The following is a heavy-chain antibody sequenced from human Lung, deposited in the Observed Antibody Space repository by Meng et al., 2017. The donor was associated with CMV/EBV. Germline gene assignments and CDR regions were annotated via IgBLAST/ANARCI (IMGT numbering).Heavy chain of an antibody. CDR3: ASRATGYSSSYMDY. CDR1: GFTFSDYY. J-gene: IGHJ4*02. V-gene: IGHV3-11*04. CDR2: ISSSGSTI. D-gene: IGHD6-6*01. Sequence: SLKIPCAASGFTFSDYYMSWIRQAPGKGLEWVSYISSSGSTIYYVDTVKGRFTISRDNAKNSLYLQMNSLRAEDTAVYYCASRATGYSSSYMDYWGQGXLVTVSS.